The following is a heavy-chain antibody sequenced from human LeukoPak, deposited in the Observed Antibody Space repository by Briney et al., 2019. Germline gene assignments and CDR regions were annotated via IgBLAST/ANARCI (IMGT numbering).Heavy chain of an antibody. CDR1: GFTFSSYA. Sequence: VGSLRLSCAASGFTFSSYAMSWVRQAPGKGLEWVSAISGSDGSTYYADSVKGRFTISRDNSKNTLYLQMNSLRAEDTAVYYCARDEYCSGDCAFQHWGQGTLVIVSS. D-gene: IGHD2-21*02. J-gene: IGHJ1*01. V-gene: IGHV3-23*01. CDR2: ISGSDGST. CDR3: ARDEYCSGDCAFQH.